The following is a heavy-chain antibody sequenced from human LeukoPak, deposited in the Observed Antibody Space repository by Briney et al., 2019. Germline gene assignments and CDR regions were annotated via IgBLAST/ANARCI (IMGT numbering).Heavy chain of an antibody. V-gene: IGHV3-74*01. CDR1: GFTFNNFW. Sequence: GGSLRVSCAASGFTFNNFWMTWVRQAPGKGLVWVSRINSDGSSTSYADSVKGRFTISRDNAKNTLYLQMNSLRAEDTAVYYCASGSRMTTVVTPWSWYFDLWGRGTLVTVSS. CDR3: ASGSRMTTVVTPWSWYFDL. D-gene: IGHD4-23*01. CDR2: INSDGSST. J-gene: IGHJ2*01.